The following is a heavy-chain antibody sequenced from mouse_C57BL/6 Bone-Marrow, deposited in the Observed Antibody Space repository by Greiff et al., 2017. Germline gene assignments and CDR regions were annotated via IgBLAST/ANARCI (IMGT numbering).Heavy chain of an antibody. Sequence: VQLKQSGAELVRPGASVKLSCTASGFNFKDDYMHWVKQRPEQGLEWIGWIDPENGDTTYDSKFQGKATITADTASSTAYLQLSSLTSEDTAVYYCTTPDYRNPFAVWGQGTLVTVSA. D-gene: IGHD2-5*01. CDR3: TTPDYRNPFAV. J-gene: IGHJ3*01. V-gene: IGHV14-4*01. CDR1: GFNFKDDY. CDR2: IDPENGDT.